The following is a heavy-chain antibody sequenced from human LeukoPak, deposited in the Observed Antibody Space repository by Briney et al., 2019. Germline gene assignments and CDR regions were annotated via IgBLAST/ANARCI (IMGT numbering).Heavy chain of an antibody. D-gene: IGHD6-6*01. V-gene: IGHV4-31*03. CDR1: GGSISSGGYY. Sequence: ASETLSLTCTVSGGSISSGGYYWSWIRQHPGKGLEWIGYIYYSGSTYYNPSLKSRVTISVDTSKNQFSLKLSSVTAADTAVYYCARSRSIAARLFDYWGQGTLVTVSS. CDR2: IYYSGST. CDR3: ARSRSIAARLFDY. J-gene: IGHJ4*02.